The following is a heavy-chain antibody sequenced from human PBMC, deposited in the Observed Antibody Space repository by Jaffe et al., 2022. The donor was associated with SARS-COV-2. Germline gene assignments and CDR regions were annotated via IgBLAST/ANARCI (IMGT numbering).Heavy chain of an antibody. Sequence: QVQLQQWGAGLLKPSETLSLTCAVFGGSFSGYYWSWIRQPPGKGLEWIGEINHSGSTNYNPSLKSRVTISVDTSKNQFSLKLSSVTAADTAVYYCARGRLNYDYVWGSYRPCYAFDIWGQGTVVTVSS. CDR2: INHSGST. J-gene: IGHJ3*02. D-gene: IGHD3-16*02. CDR3: ARGRLNYDYVWGSYRPCYAFDI. V-gene: IGHV4-34*01. CDR1: GGSFSGYY.